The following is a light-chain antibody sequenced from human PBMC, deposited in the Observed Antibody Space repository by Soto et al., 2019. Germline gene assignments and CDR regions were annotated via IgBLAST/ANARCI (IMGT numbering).Light chain of an antibody. CDR1: SSNIGNNY. CDR2: DNN. Sequence: QSVLTQPPSVSAAPGQRVTISCSGSSSNIGNNYVSWYQQLPGTAPKLLIYDNNMRPSGIPDRFSGSKSATSATLGITGLQTGDEADYYCGTWDSSLSAVVFGGRTKLTVL. CDR3: GTWDSSLSAVV. V-gene: IGLV1-51*01. J-gene: IGLJ2*01.